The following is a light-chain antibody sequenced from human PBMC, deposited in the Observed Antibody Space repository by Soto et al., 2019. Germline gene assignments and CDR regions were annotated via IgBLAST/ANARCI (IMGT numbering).Light chain of an antibody. V-gene: IGKV3-15*01. Sequence: EVVMTQSPATLPVSPGERVTLSCRASQNIRSNFAWYQQKPGQAPRLLTYGASIRATGVPARFTGSGSGTEFTLTISSLQSEDFAVYYCQQYRYWPRTFGQGTKV. CDR1: QNIRSN. CDR3: QQYRYWPRT. CDR2: GAS. J-gene: IGKJ1*01.